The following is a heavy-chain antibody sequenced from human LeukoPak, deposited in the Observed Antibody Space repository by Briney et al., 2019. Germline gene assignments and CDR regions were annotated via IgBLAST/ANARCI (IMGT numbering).Heavy chain of an antibody. Sequence: GSLRLSCAASGFTFSTYSISWVRQAPGKGLEWIGRIYTTGSTNYNPSLKSRVTMSVDTSKNQFSLKLSSVTAADTAVYYCARASSISRDAFDIWGQGTVVTVSS. CDR2: IYTTGST. D-gene: IGHD2-2*01. CDR3: ARASSISRDAFDI. V-gene: IGHV4-59*10. CDR1: GFTFSTYS. J-gene: IGHJ3*02.